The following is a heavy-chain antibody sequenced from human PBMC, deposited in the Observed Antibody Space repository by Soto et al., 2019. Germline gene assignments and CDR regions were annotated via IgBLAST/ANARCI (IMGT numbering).Heavy chain of an antibody. D-gene: IGHD4-4*01. CDR3: ARDDYRGNWFDP. J-gene: IGHJ5*02. CDR2: IIPIFGTA. Sequence: SVKVSCKASGGTFSSYAISWVRQAPGQVLEWMGVIIPIFGTANYAQKFQGRVTITADKSTSTAYMELSTLRSEDTAVYYCARDDYRGNWFDPWGQGTLVPVSS. CDR1: GGTFSSYA. V-gene: IGHV1-69*06.